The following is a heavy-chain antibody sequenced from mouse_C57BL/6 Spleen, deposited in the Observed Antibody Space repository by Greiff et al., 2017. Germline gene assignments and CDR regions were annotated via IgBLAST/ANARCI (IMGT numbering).Heavy chain of an antibody. CDR3: ARLYGNYVWDFDV. D-gene: IGHD2-1*01. CDR1: GFTFTDYY. J-gene: IGHJ1*03. Sequence: DVHLVESGGGLVQPGGSLSLSCAASGFTFTDYYMSWVRQPPGQALEWLGFIRNKANGYTTEYSASVKGRFTISRDNSQSILYLQMNALGAEDSATYYCARLYGNYVWDFDVWGTGTTVTVSS. CDR2: IRNKANGYTT. V-gene: IGHV7-3*01.